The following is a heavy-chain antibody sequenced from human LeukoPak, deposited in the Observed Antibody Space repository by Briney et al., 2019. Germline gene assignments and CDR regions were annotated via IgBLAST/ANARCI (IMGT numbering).Heavy chain of an antibody. J-gene: IGHJ4*02. D-gene: IGHD2-2*01. CDR2: INPSGGST. V-gene: IGHV1-46*01. CDR1: GYTFTSYY. CDR3: ARAYCSSTSCYANYFDY. Sequence: EASVKVSCKASGYTFTSYYMHWVRRAPGQGLEWMGIINPSGGSTSYAQKFQGRVTITRDTSTSTVYMELSSLRSEDTAVYYCARAYCSSTSCYANYFDYWGQGTLVTVSS.